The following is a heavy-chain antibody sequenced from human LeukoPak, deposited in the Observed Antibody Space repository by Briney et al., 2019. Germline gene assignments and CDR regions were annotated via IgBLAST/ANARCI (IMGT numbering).Heavy chain of an antibody. Sequence: PSETLSLTCTVSGGSISSSSYYWGWIRQPPGKGLEWIGSIYYSGSTYYNPSLKSRVTISVDTSKNQFSLKLSSVTAADTAVYYCARAPLGSDAFDIWGQGTMVTVSS. CDR1: GGSISSSSYY. CDR3: ARAPLGSDAFDI. CDR2: IYYSGST. D-gene: IGHD3-16*02. J-gene: IGHJ3*02. V-gene: IGHV4-39*01.